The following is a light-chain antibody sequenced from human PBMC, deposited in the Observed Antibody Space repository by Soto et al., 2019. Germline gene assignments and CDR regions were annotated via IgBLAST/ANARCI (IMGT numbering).Light chain of an antibody. Sequence: QSVLTQPASVSGSPGQSITVSCTGTSSDIGGYIFVSWYQQHPGKAPKLMIYDINNRPSGVSKRFSGSKSGNTASLTISGLRAEDEADYYCVSYTARSSYVFGTGTKLTVL. CDR1: SSDIGGYIF. J-gene: IGLJ1*01. CDR3: VSYTARSSYV. CDR2: DIN. V-gene: IGLV2-14*01.